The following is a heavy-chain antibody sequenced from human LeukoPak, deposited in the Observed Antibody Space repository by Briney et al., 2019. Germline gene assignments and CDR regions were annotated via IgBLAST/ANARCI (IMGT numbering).Heavy chain of an antibody. Sequence: SETLSLTCAVSGYSISSGYYWGWIRQPPGKGLEWIGSIYHSGSTYYNPSLKSRVTISVDTSKNQFSLKLSSVTAADTAVYYCASGSYPDAFDIWGQGTMVTVSS. CDR3: ASGSYPDAFDI. D-gene: IGHD1-26*01. V-gene: IGHV4-38-2*01. J-gene: IGHJ3*02. CDR2: IYHSGST. CDR1: GYSISSGYY.